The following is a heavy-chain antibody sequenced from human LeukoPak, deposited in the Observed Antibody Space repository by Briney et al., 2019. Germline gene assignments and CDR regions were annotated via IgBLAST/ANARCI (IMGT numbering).Heavy chain of an antibody. Sequence: PSETLSLTCTVSGGSISSYYWSWIRQPPGKGLEWIGYISYSGSTNYNPSLKSRVTISVDTPKHQFSLKLSAVTAADTAVYYCARGPHKFDYWGQGSLVTVSS. CDR3: ARGPHKFDY. V-gene: IGHV4-59*01. CDR1: GGSISSYY. CDR2: ISYSGST. J-gene: IGHJ4*02.